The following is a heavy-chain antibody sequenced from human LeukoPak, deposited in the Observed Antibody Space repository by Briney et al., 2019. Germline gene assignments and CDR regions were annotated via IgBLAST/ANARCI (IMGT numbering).Heavy chain of an antibody. J-gene: IGHJ4*02. D-gene: IGHD3-22*01. V-gene: IGHV3-11*04. CDR3: ARDTYYYDSGSQ. Sequence: GGSLRLSCAASGFTFSDYYMSWIRQAPGKGLEWVSYISSSGSTIYYADSVKGRFTISRDNAKNSLYLQMSSLRAEDAAVYYCARDTYYYDSGSQWGQGTLVTVSS. CDR2: ISSSGSTI. CDR1: GFTFSDYY.